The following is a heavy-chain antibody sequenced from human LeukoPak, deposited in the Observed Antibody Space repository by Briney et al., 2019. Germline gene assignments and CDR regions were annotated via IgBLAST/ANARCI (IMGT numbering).Heavy chain of an antibody. CDR3: AKLQNPYSSSWYATPFDY. J-gene: IGHJ4*02. CDR2: ISGSGGST. V-gene: IGHV3-23*01. Sequence: QSGGSLRLSCAASGFTFSSYAMSWVRQAPGKGMEWVSAISGSGGSTYYADSVKGRFTISRDNSKNTLYLQMNSLRAEDTAVYYCAKLQNPYSSSWYATPFDYWGQGTLVTVSS. D-gene: IGHD6-13*01. CDR1: GFTFSSYA.